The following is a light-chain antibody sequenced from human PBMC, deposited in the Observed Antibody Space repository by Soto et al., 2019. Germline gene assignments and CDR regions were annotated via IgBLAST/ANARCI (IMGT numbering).Light chain of an antibody. Sequence: EIVLTQSPATLSLSLGERATLSCRASQSICSYLAWYQQQLRQPARRLLYDAATRATGIPVRFSGSGSGTAFTLTISSLEHEDFAVYYCKQRSTWPPFSFGHGTKVDIK. CDR2: DAA. CDR3: KQRSTWPPFS. V-gene: IGKV3-11*01. CDR1: QSICSY. J-gene: IGKJ3*01.